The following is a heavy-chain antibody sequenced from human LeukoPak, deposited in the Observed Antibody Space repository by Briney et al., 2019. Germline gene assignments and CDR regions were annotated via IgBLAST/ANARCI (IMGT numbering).Heavy chain of an antibody. Sequence: SETLSLTCAVSGGSISSSNWWSWVRQPPGKGLEWIGEIYHSGSTNYNPSLKSRVTISVDKSKNQFSLKLSSVTAADTAVYYCARVSSSGQGWYFDYWGQGTLVTVSS. CDR2: IYHSGST. V-gene: IGHV4-4*02. D-gene: IGHD6-19*01. CDR3: ARVSSSGQGWYFDY. CDR1: GGSISSSNW. J-gene: IGHJ4*02.